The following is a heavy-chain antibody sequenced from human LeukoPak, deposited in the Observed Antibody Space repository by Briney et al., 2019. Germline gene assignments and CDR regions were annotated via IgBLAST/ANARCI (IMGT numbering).Heavy chain of an antibody. CDR2: ISCDGSNK. D-gene: IGHD3-10*01. CDR1: GFTFSSYG. V-gene: IGHV3-30*18. J-gene: IGHJ6*02. CDR3: AKGSMILWFGELSYYYGMDV. Sequence: GGSLRLSCAASGFTFSSYGMHWVRQAPGKGLEWVAVISCDGSNKYYADSVKGRFTISRDNSKNTLYLQMNSLRAEDTAVYYCAKGSMILWFGELSYYYGMDVWGQGTTVTVSS.